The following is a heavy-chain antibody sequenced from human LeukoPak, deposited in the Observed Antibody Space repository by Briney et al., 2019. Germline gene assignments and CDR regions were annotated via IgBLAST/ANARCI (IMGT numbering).Heavy chain of an antibody. CDR1: GYTFTDYY. CDR3: ARRHPPNFYDAEKTTQSGLDV. CDR2: INPNSGGT. J-gene: IGHJ6*02. Sequence: ASVKVSFQASGYTFTDYYIHWVRQAPGQGLEWMGWINPNSGGTNSAQKFQGRVTMTRDTSVYTAYMELSRLRSDDTAVYYCARRHPPNFYDAEKTTQSGLDVWGQGTTVTVSS. D-gene: IGHD5/OR15-5a*01. V-gene: IGHV1-2*02.